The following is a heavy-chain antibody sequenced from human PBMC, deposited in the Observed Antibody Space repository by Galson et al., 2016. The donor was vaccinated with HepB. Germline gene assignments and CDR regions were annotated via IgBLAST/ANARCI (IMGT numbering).Heavy chain of an antibody. V-gene: IGHV3-53*01. CDR2: VYSNNIT. CDR3: ARGRGGDCYGSGGWYFDL. CDR1: GLRVGTTY. J-gene: IGHJ2*01. D-gene: IGHD2-21*02. Sequence: SLRLSCATSGLRVGTTYMAWVRQSPGKGLEWVSIVYSNNITHYADSVQGRFTISRDKSKNTVYLQLSSLRVEDTAVYYCARGRGGDCYGSGGWYFDLWGRGTLVSVSS.